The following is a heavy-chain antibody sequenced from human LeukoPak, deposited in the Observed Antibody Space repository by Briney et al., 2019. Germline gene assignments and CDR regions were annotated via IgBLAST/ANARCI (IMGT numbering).Heavy chain of an antibody. CDR3: ARGDYSSSWYTYYYYGMDV. CDR2: INHSGST. V-gene: IGHV4-34*01. CDR1: GGSFSGYY. D-gene: IGHD6-13*01. Sequence: ASETLSLTCAVYGGSFSGYYWSWIRQPPGKGLEWIGEINHSGSTNYNPSLKSRVTISVDTSKNQFSLKLSSVTAADTAVYYCARGDYSSSWYTYYYYGMDVWGQGTTVTVSS. J-gene: IGHJ6*02.